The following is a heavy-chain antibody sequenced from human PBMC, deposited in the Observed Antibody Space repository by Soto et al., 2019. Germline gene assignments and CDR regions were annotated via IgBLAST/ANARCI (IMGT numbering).Heavy chain of an antibody. D-gene: IGHD2-15*01. CDR2: ISFDGSNK. CDR3: AKDLSYCSGGSCYHHDGSDN. CDR1: GFTFSSYA. Sequence: EDQSGGSLRLSCAASGFTFSSYAMHWVRQAPGKGLEWVAIISFDGSNKFYTDSLKGRFTISRDNSKNTLYLEMSSLRAEDTAVYFCAKDLSYCSGGSCYHHDGSDNWGQGTLVTVSS. V-gene: IGHV3-30*18. J-gene: IGHJ4*02.